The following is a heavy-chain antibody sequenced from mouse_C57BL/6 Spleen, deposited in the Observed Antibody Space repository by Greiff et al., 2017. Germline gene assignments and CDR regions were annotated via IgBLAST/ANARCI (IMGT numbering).Heavy chain of an antibody. V-gene: IGHV1-69*01. Sequence: QVQLQQPGAELVMPGASVKLSCKASGYTFTSYWMHWVKQRPGQGLEWIGEIDPSDSYTNYNQKFKGKSTLTVDKSSSTAYMQLSSLTSEDSAVYYCARQYSGYFDVWGTGTTVTVSS. J-gene: IGHJ1*03. CDR1: GYTFTSYW. D-gene: IGHD3-2*02. CDR2: IDPSDSYT. CDR3: ARQYSGYFDV.